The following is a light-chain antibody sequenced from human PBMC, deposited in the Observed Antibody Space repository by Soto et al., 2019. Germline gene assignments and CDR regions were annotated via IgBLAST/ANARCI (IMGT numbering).Light chain of an antibody. CDR1: SGHSSYI. CDR3: ETWDSNPRV. J-gene: IGLJ2*01. CDR2: LEGSGSY. Sequence: QPVLTQSSSASASLGSSVKLTCTLSSGHSSYIIAWHQQQPGKAPRYLMKLEGSGSYNKGSGVPDRFSGSSSGADRYLTISNLQLEDEADYYCETWDSNPRVFGGGTKLTVL. V-gene: IGLV4-60*02.